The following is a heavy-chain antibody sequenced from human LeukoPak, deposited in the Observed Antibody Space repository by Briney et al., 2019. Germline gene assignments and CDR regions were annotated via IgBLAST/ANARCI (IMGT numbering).Heavy chain of an antibody. CDR2: ISYDGSNK. V-gene: IGHV3-30*01. CDR3: ARFHPGGYYFDY. CDR1: GFTFSSYA. J-gene: IGHJ4*02. Sequence: GRSLRLSCAASGFTFSSYAMHWVRQAPGKGLEWVAVISYDGSNKYYADSVKGRFTISRDNSKNTLYLQMNSLRAEDTAVYYCARFHPGGYYFDYWGQGTLVTVSS. D-gene: IGHD3-16*01.